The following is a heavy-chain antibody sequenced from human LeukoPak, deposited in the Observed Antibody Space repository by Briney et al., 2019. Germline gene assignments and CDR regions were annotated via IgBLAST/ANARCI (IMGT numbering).Heavy chain of an antibody. CDR1: GYTFTSYG. V-gene: IGHV1-18*01. J-gene: IGHJ4*02. Sequence: GASVKVSCKASGYTFTSYGISGVRQAPAQGLEWMGWISAYNGNTNYAQKLQGRLTMTTATSTSTAYMQLRSLRSDDTAVYYCAATPRYYDSSGYYYWGQGTLVTVSS. D-gene: IGHD3-22*01. CDR3: AATPRYYDSSGYYY. CDR2: ISAYNGNT.